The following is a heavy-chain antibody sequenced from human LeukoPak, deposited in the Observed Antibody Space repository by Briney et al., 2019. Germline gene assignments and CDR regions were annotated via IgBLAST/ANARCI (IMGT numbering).Heavy chain of an antibody. CDR3: ARALTNLIAAAVKGQYYYYYMDV. D-gene: IGHD6-13*01. CDR1: GYTFTTYY. Sequence: ASVKVSCKASGYTFTTYYIHWVRQAPGQGLEWMGVIDPTSGKTNYAQKFQGRVTMNRDMSTSTAYMELSSLRSEDTAVYYCARALTNLIAAAVKGQYYYYYMDVWGKGTTVTISS. V-gene: IGHV1-46*01. CDR2: IDPTSGKT. J-gene: IGHJ6*03.